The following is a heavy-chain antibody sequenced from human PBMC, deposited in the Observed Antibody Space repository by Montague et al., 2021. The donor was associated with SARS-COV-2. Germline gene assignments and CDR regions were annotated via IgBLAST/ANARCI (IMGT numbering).Heavy chain of an antibody. Sequence: ETLSLTCTVSGVSVKNYYWSWIRQPPGKGLEWIGYVHYSGKTKSNPSLQNPVSISLDASKNQFYLSLTSVTSADAAVYYCARHHISTMYGYSWFDPWGRGTLVTVSS. D-gene: IGHD1-14*01. J-gene: IGHJ5*02. CDR3: ARHHISTMYGYSWFDP. CDR2: VHYSGKT. V-gene: IGHV4-59*02. CDR1: GVSVKNYY.